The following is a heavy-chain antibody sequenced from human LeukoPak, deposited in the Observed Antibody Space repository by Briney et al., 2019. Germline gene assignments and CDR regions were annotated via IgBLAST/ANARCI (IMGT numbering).Heavy chain of an antibody. V-gene: IGHV1-18*04. CDR2: IRGDNGNT. J-gene: IGHJ5*02. D-gene: IGHD3-3*01. Sequence: GASVKVSCKASGYTFSAYEISWVRQAPGQGLEWMGCIRGDNGNTKYSQKYQGRVTMTTDTSTTTAYMELRSLTFDDTAVYYCARASITMSQGGNWFDPWGQGTLVTVSS. CDR3: ARASITMSQGGNWFDP. CDR1: GYTFSAYE.